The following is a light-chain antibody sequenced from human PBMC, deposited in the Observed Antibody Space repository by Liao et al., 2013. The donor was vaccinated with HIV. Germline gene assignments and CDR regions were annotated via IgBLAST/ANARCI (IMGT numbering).Light chain of an antibody. J-gene: IGLJ2*01. CDR1: RLGDKF. V-gene: IGLV3-1*01. Sequence: SYELTQPPSMAVSAGQTATITCSGQRLGDKFTCWFQQRPGQSPVMIIYEDSKRPSGIPERFSASNSGNTATLTISGTQAVDEADYYCQAWDSSTMVFGGGTKLTVL. CDR3: QAWDSSTMV. CDR2: EDS.